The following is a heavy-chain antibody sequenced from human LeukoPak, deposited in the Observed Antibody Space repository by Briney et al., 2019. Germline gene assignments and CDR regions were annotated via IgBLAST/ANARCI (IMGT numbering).Heavy chain of an antibody. CDR3: ATTGYCSGGSCRLYWFDP. V-gene: IGHV1-24*01. CDR1: GYTLTELS. CDR2: FDPEDGET. D-gene: IGHD2-15*01. J-gene: IGHJ5*02. Sequence: ASVKVSCKVSGYTLTELSMHWVRQAPGKGLEWMGGFDPEDGETIYAQKFQGRVTMTEDTSTDTAYMELSSLRPEDTAVYYCATTGYCSGGSCRLYWFDPWGQGTMVTVSS.